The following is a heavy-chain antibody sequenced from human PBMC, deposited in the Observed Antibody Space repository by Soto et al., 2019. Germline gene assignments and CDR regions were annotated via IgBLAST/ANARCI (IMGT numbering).Heavy chain of an antibody. CDR3: ARDHRDIVLMVYPSWAFDI. CDR1: GFTFSSYS. V-gene: IGHV3-48*02. J-gene: IGHJ3*02. CDR2: ISSSSSTI. Sequence: GGSLRLSCAASGFTFSSYSMNWVRQAPGKGLEWVSYISSSSSTIYYADSVKGRFTISRDNAKNSLYLQMNSLRDEDTAVYYCARDHRDIVLMVYPSWAFDIWGQGTMVTVSS. D-gene: IGHD2-8*01.